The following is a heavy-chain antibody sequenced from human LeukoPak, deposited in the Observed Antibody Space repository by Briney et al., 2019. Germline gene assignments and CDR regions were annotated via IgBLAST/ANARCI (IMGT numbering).Heavy chain of an antibody. CDR2: IGVNT. Sequence: GGSLRLSCAASGLTLSNYAMSWVRQAPGKGLEWVPPIGVNTYYTDSVKGRFTISRDNSKNTLYLQMNSLRAEDTAVYYCARANPYYYDSSGRLYYYGMDVWGQGTTVTVSS. CDR1: GLTLSNYA. J-gene: IGHJ6*02. V-gene: IGHV3-23*01. CDR3: ARANPYYYDSSGRLYYYGMDV. D-gene: IGHD3-22*01.